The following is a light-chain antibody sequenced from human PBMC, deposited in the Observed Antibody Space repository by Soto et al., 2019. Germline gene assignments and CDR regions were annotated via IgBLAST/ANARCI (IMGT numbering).Light chain of an antibody. J-gene: IGKJ1*01. Sequence: DIQMTQSPSSLSASVGDRVTITCRASQSIGNHLNWYQHKPGKAPILLIYAASSLQSGVPSRFSGSGSGTDFTLTINSLQPEDFASYYCQQSGDTPPWTFGQGAKGEI. V-gene: IGKV1-39*01. CDR3: QQSGDTPPWT. CDR2: AAS. CDR1: QSIGNH.